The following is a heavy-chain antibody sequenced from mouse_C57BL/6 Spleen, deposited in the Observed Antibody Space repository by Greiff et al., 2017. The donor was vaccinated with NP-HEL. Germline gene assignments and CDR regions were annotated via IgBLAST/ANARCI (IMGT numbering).Heavy chain of an antibody. CDR2: IYPSDSAT. J-gene: IGHJ2*01. D-gene: IGHD1-1*01. Sequence: QVQLQQPGAELVRPGSSVKLSCKASGYTFTSYWMDWVKQRPGQGLEWIGNIYPSDSATHYNQKFKDKATLTVDKSSSTAYMQLSSLTSEDSAVYYCARETTVVAFDYWGQGTTLTVSS. V-gene: IGHV1-61*01. CDR1: GYTFTSYW. CDR3: ARETTVVAFDY.